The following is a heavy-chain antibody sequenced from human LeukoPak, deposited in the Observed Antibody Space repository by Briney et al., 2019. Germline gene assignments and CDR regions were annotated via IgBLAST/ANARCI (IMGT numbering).Heavy chain of an antibody. Sequence: ASVEVSCKASGYTFTSYYMHWVRQAPGQGLEWMGIINPSGGSTNYAQKFQGRVTMTRDTSTSTVYMELSSLRSEDTAVYYCARGGILTGYHNWFDPWGQGTLVTVSS. J-gene: IGHJ5*02. CDR1: GYTFTSYY. V-gene: IGHV1-46*01. D-gene: IGHD3-9*01. CDR3: ARGGILTGYHNWFDP. CDR2: INPSGGST.